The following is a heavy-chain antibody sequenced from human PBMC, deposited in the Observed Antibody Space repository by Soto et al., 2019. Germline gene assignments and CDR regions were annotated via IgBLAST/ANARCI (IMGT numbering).Heavy chain of an antibody. D-gene: IGHD3-10*01. CDR1: GGSISSYY. V-gene: IGHV4-59*12. CDR3: ARLFSGYYYGSGSYYPPDY. Sequence: SETLSLTCTVSGGSISSYYWSWIRQPPGKGLEWIGYIYYSGSTNYNPSLKSRVTISVDTSKNQFSLKLSSVTAADTAVYYCARLFSGYYYGSGSYYPPDYWGQGTLVTVSS. CDR2: IYYSGST. J-gene: IGHJ4*02.